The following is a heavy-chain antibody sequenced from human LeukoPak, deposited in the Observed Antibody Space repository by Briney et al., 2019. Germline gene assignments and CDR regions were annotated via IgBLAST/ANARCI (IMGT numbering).Heavy chain of an antibody. J-gene: IGHJ5*02. CDR2: ISSSSSYI. D-gene: IGHD2/OR15-2a*01. V-gene: IGHV3-21*01. Sequence: GGSLRLSCAASGFTFSSYSMNWVRQAPGKGLEWVSSISSSSSYIYYADSVKGRFTISRDNARNSLYLQMNSLRAEDTAVYYCARHNSRAFDPWAREPWSPSPQ. CDR3: ARHNSRAFDP. CDR1: GFTFSSYS.